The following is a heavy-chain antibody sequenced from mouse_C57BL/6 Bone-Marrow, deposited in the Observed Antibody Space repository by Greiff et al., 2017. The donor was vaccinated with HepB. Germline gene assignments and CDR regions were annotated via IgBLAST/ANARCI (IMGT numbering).Heavy chain of an antibody. CDR3: ARVGYGKDYFDY. CDR2: INYDGSST. D-gene: IGHD2-10*02. J-gene: IGHJ2*01. CDR1: GFTFSDYY. V-gene: IGHV5-16*01. Sequence: DVHLVESEGGLVQPGSSMKLSCTASGFTFSDYYMAWVRQVPEKGLEWVANINYDGSSTYYLDSLKSRFIISRDNAKNILYLQMSSLKSEDTATYYCARVGYGKDYFDYWGQGTTLTVSS.